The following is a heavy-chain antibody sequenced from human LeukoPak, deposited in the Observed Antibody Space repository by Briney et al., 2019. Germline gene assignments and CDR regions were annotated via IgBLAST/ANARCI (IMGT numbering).Heavy chain of an antibody. CDR1: GDSIISSSHY. CDR2: MYYSGGS. CDR3: AGRWRYGLDV. Sequence: SETLSLTCTVFGDSIISSSHYWGWIRQPPGKGLEWIGYMYYSGGSNYNPSLESRVTISVDTSKNQFSLKLSSVTAADTAVYYCAGRWRYGLDVWGQGTTVTVSS. V-gene: IGHV4-61*05. J-gene: IGHJ6*02. D-gene: IGHD3-3*01.